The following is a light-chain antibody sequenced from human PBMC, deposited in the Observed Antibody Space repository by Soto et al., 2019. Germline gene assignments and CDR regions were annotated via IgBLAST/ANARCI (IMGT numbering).Light chain of an antibody. J-gene: IGKJ1*01. CDR3: QQYSTFPWT. Sequence: DIQLTHSPSTLSASIGDRVTITCRASQSIGSWLAWYQQRSGKAPNVLIYKASNLERGVPSRFSGSGSETEFTLTISSLQPEYFATYYCQQYSTFPWTFGQGTKVEL. V-gene: IGKV1-5*03. CDR2: KAS. CDR1: QSIGSW.